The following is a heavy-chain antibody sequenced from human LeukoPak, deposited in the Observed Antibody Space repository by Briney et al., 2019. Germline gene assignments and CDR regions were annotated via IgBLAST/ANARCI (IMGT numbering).Heavy chain of an antibody. CDR2: IDHSGST. CDR1: GGSFSGYY. Sequence: PSETLSLTCAVYGGSFSGYYWSWIRQPPGKGLEWIGEIDHSGSTNYNPSLKSRVTISVDTSKNQFSLKLSSVTAADTAVYYCARDPRVYSCGHDYYYYGMDVWGQGTTVTVSS. J-gene: IGHJ6*02. V-gene: IGHV4-34*01. CDR3: ARDPRVYSCGHDYYYYGMDV. D-gene: IGHD5-18*01.